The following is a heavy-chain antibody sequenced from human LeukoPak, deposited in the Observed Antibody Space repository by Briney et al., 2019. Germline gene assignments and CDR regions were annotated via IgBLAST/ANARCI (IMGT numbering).Heavy chain of an antibody. V-gene: IGHV1-2*02. D-gene: IGHD6-13*01. Sequence: ASVKVSCKASGYTFTGYYMHWVRQAPGQGLEWMGWISPNSGDTDIAQKFQGRVTMTRDTSIATSYLELTRLTSDDTAVYYCARGEGSSIDYWGQGTLVSVS. CDR1: GYTFTGYY. CDR3: ARGEGSSIDY. CDR2: ISPNSGDT. J-gene: IGHJ4*02.